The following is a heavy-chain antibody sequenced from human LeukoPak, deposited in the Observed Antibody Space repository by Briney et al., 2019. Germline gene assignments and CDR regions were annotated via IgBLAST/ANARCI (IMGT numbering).Heavy chain of an antibody. CDR1: GGTFSSYA. J-gene: IGHJ4*02. V-gene: IGHV1-69*04. D-gene: IGHD3-16*01. CDR2: IIPILGIA. CDR3: ARGGSSKLLDHLDY. Sequence: SVKVSCKASGGTFSSYAISWVRQAPGQGLEWMGRIIPILGIANYAQKFQGRVTITADKSTSTAYMELSSLRSEDTAVYYCARGGSSKLLDHLDYWGQGTLVTVSS.